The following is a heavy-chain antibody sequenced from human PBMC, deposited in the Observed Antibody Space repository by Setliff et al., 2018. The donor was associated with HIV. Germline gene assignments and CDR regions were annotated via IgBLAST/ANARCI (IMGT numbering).Heavy chain of an antibody. CDR2: IYFSGST. V-gene: IGHV4-39*01. CDR1: GGSISSSSHY. CDR3: ARPRYTYGTPPAFDI. Sequence: SETLSLTCTVSGGSISSSSHYWGWIRQPPGKGLEWIGSIYFSGSTYYNPSLKSRVTISVDTPKNQFSLKLSSVTAADTAVYYCARPRYTYGTPPAFDIWGRGTVVTVSS. J-gene: IGHJ3*02. D-gene: IGHD5-18*01.